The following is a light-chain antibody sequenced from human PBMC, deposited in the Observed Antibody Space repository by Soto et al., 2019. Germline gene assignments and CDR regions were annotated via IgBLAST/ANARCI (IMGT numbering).Light chain of an antibody. V-gene: IGKV3-20*01. CDR2: GAS. CDR3: QHYGTTPWT. CDR1: QSVCSRC. Sequence: ETVLTQSPGTLSLSPGERVTLSCRASQSVCSRCLAWYQQKPGQSPRLLIYGASSRATGIPDRFSGSGSGTDFTLTISILEPEDFAVYYCQHYGTTPWTVGQGTKVGIK. J-gene: IGKJ1*01.